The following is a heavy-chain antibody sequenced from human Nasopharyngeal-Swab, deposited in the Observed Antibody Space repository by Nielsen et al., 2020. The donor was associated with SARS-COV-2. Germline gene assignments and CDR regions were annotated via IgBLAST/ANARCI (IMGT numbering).Heavy chain of an antibody. D-gene: IGHD1-26*01. J-gene: IGHJ4*02. V-gene: IGHV4-61*02. Sequence: SEPLSLTCSVSGVSDTSGDVFWSWVRQPAGKALQYIWRNFGRGNRPDFNPSLKSRGTISIDTSKNKFSLNLTSVTAADTAIYFCARELPGTYSSFDYWGQGILVTVSS. CDR1: GVSDTSGDVF. CDR3: ARELPGTYSSFDY. CDR2: NFGRGNRP.